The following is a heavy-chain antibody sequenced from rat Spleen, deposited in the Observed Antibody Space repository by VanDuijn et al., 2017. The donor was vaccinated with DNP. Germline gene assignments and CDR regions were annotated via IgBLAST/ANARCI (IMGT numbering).Heavy chain of an antibody. CDR2: INSADST. V-gene: IGHV3-3*01. J-gene: IGHJ4*01. CDR1: GYSITSDYR. Sequence: EVQLQESGPGLVKPSQSLSLTCSVTGYSITSDYRWNWIRKFPGNKLEWMGYINSADSTYYNPSLKRRISITRDTSKNQFLLQVNSVTSEDTATYYCATPSNSEAMDAWGQGTSVTVSS. D-gene: IGHD3-1*01. CDR3: ATPSNSEAMDA.